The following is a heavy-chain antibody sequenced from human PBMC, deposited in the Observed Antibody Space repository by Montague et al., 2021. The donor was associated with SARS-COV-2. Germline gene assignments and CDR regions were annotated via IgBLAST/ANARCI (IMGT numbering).Heavy chain of an antibody. CDR1: GASIRSYS. CDR2: IHDSGST. J-gene: IGHJ6*04. D-gene: IGHD2-2*01. V-gene: IGHV4-59*08. CDR3: ARHRCSDTNCYSTYYYYGMDV. Sequence: SETLSLTCMVSGASIRSYSWSWIRQPPGKGLEWIGYIHDSGSTKYNPSLESRVTISVDTPKNQISLRLTSVSAADTAVYYCARHRCSDTNCYSTYYYYGMDVWGKGTKVTVSS.